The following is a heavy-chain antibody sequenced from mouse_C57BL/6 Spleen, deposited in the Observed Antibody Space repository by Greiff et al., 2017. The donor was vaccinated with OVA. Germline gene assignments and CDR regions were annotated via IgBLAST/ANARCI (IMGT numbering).Heavy chain of an antibody. CDR2: IYPGDGDT. D-gene: IGHD1-1*01. J-gene: IGHJ1*03. CDR3: AIYPFTTVGGYRDV. CDR1: GYAFSSSW. Sequence: VQLQQSGPELVKPGASVKISCKASGYAFSSSWMNWVKQRPGKGLEWIGRIYPGDGDTNYNGKFKGKATLTADKSSSTAYMQLSSLTSEASAVYLCAIYPFTTVGGYRDVWGTGNTVTVPS. V-gene: IGHV1-82*01.